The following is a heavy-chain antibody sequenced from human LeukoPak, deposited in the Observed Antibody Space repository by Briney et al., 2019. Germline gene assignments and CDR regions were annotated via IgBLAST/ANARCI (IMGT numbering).Heavy chain of an antibody. V-gene: IGHV3-21*01. CDR1: GFTFSSYS. J-gene: IGHJ6*02. CDR2: ISSSSSFI. Sequence: GGSLRLSCAASGFTFSSYSMNWVRQAPGKGLEWVSSISSSSSFIYYADSVKGRFTISRDNAKNSLYLQMNSLRAEDTAVYYCARDKVKQQLVRYYYYGMDVWGQGTTVTVSS. D-gene: IGHD6-13*01. CDR3: ARDKVKQQLVRYYYYGMDV.